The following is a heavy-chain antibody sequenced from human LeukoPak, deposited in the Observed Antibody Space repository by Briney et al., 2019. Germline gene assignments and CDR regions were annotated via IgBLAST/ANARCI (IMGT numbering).Heavy chain of an antibody. Sequence: GESLQISCKGSGYTLTSYWIGWVRQMPGKGLEWMGIIYPGDSDTRYSPSFQGQVSISVDKSVSTAYLQWSSLKASDTAMYYCASPSGGSGYLQYIWGQGTMVTVSS. CDR1: GYTLTSYW. J-gene: IGHJ3*02. V-gene: IGHV5-51*01. CDR3: ASPSGGSGYLQYI. CDR2: IYPGDSDT. D-gene: IGHD3-22*01.